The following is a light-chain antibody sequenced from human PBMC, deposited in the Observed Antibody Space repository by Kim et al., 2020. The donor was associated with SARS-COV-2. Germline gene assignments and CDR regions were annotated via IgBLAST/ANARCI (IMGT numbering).Light chain of an antibody. CDR2: DVS. Sequence: QSITISCTGTGSDVGGYNYVSWYQQHPGQVPKLMIYDVSNRPSGVSNRFSGSKSGNTASLTISGLQAEDEADYYCSSYIRSSTNYVFGTGTKVTVL. V-gene: IGLV2-14*03. CDR1: GSDVGGYNY. J-gene: IGLJ1*01. CDR3: SSYIRSSTNYV.